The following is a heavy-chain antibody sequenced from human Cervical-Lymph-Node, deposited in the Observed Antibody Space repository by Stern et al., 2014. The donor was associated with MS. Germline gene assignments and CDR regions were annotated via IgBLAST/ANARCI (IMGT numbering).Heavy chain of an antibody. J-gene: IGHJ5*02. D-gene: IGHD3-3*01. CDR1: GDTFHDYA. CDR2: IRWNSGRI. V-gene: IGHV3-9*01. Sequence: VQLVESGGGLVQPGGPLRISRAGLGDTFHDYAMQWVRQAPGKGLEWVLRIRWNSGRIGYADSVKGRFTISRDNARNSLHLQMNSLRPEDTALYYCAKSWSGYYVNFFDPWGQGTLVNVSS. CDR3: AKSWSGYYVNFFDP.